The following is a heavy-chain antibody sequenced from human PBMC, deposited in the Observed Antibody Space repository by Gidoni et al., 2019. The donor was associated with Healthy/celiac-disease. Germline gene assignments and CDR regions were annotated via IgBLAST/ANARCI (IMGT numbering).Heavy chain of an antibody. CDR2: IWYDGSNK. D-gene: IGHD5-18*01. CDR3: AREDTAMQKDAFDI. J-gene: IGHJ3*02. Sequence: QVQLVESGGGVGQPGRSLSLSCAAAGFPFSSYGMHWVRQAPGKGLEWVAVIWYDGSNKYYADSGKGRFTISRDNSKNTLYLQMNSLRAEDTAVYYCAREDTAMQKDAFDIWGQGTMVTVSS. V-gene: IGHV3-33*01. CDR1: GFPFSSYG.